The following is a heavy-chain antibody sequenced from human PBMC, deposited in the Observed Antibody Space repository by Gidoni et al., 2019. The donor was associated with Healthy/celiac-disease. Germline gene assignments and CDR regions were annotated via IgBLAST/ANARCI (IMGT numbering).Heavy chain of an antibody. CDR3: ARGYCSSTSCPIDY. Sequence: EVQLVESGGGLVKPGGSLRLSCAASGFTFSSYSMNWVRQAPGKGLEWVSSISSSRSYIYYADSVKGRFTISRDNAKNSLYLQMNSLRAEDTAVYYCARGYCSSTSCPIDYWGQGTLVTVSS. J-gene: IGHJ4*02. CDR1: GFTFSSYS. V-gene: IGHV3-21*01. CDR2: ISSSRSYI. D-gene: IGHD2-2*01.